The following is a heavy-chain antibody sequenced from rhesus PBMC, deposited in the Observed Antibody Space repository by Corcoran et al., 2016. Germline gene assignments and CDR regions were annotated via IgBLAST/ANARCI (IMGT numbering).Heavy chain of an antibody. J-gene: IGHJ4*01. CDR3: ARQDWNYRFDY. CDR2: IYGGCGST. Sequence: QVQLQESGPGLVKPSETLSLTCAVSGGSISSSNWWSWIRQPPGKGLEWIGYIYGGCGSTSYNPSLKSRVTISTDASKNQFSLNLSSVTAADTAVYYCARQDWNYRFDYWGQGVLVTVSS. D-gene: IGHD1-26*01. V-gene: IGHV4-65*01. CDR1: GGSISSSNW.